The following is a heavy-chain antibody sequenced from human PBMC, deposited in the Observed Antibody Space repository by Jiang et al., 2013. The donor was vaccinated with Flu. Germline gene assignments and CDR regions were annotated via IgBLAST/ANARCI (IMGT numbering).Heavy chain of an antibody. J-gene: IGHJ4*02. D-gene: IGHD3-10*01. CDR2: SKTDGSGA. Sequence: QLVESGEGVSSASGGPVRLSCAASGFTFSSYWMHWVRQVPGKGLVWVARSKTDGSGATYADSVKGRFTIFRDNAKNTLFLHMNSLRAEDTAVYFCARDRISGSGSLDYWGQGTLVTVSS. CDR1: GFTFSSYW. CDR3: ARDRISGSGSLDY. V-gene: IGHV3-74*03.